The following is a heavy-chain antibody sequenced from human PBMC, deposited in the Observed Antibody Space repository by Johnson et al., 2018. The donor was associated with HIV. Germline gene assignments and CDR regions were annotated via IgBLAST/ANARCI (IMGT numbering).Heavy chain of an antibody. V-gene: IGHV3-9*01. D-gene: IGHD5-18*01. CDR1: GFIFDDYA. Sequence: VQLVESGGGLVQPGRSLRLSCAASGFIFDDYAMHWVRQAPGKGLEWVSGITWTSGKIDYGGSVKGRFTISRDNSKNTLFLQMHSLRAEDTAGYYCGRIPSGYSRDAFQIWGQGTMVTVSS. CDR2: ITWTSGKI. J-gene: IGHJ3*02. CDR3: GRIPSGYSRDAFQI.